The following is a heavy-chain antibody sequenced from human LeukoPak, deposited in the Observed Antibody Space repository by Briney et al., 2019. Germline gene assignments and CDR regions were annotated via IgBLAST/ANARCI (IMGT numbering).Heavy chain of an antibody. CDR3: ARDSGGHYDFWSGYYRGGAFDI. CDR1: GFTFSSYG. CDR2: IWYDGSNK. D-gene: IGHD3-3*01. V-gene: IGHV3-33*01. Sequence: GRSLRLSCAASGFTFSSYGMHWVRQAPGKGLEWVAVIWYDGSNKYYADSVKGRFTISRDNSKNTLYMQMNSLRAEDTAVYYCARDSGGHYDFWSGYYRGGAFDIWGQGTMVTVSS. J-gene: IGHJ3*02.